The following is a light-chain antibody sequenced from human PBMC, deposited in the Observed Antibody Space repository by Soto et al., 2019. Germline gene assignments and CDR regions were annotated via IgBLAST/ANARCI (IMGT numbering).Light chain of an antibody. Sequence: EIVMTLSLATLSVSPRKRATLSCRASQSVSSNLAWYQQKPGQAPRLLIYGASNRATGIPDRFSGSGSGTDFTLTISRLEPEDFAVYYCQQYGISPWTFAQGAKADI. CDR3: QQYGISPWT. CDR2: GAS. V-gene: IGKV3-20*01. CDR1: QSVSSN. J-gene: IGKJ1*01.